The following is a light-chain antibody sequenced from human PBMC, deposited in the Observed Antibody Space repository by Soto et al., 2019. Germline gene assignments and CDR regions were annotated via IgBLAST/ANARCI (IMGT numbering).Light chain of an antibody. CDR1: SSDVGGYNF. CDR3: SSYTSSRPYV. Sequence: QSALTQPASVSGSPVQSITISCTGTSSDVGGYNFVSWYQQQPGKAPTLMIYEVRNRPSGVSNRFSGTQSGNTASRTNSGLQAEDEAEYYGSSYTSSRPYVFGTGPKLTV. J-gene: IGLJ1*01. V-gene: IGLV2-14*01. CDR2: EVR.